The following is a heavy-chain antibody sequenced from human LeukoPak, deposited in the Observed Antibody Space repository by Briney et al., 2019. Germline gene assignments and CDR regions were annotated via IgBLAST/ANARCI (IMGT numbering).Heavy chain of an antibody. CDR3: ARVGELAVAGNFDS. J-gene: IGHJ4*01. V-gene: IGHV4-34*01. CDR1: GGSFSGYY. D-gene: IGHD6-19*01. Sequence: SETLSLTCAVYGGSFSGYYWSWTRQPPGKGLEWIGEINHSGSTNYNPSLKGRVTISVDTSKNQFSLRLTSVTAADTAVYYCARVGELAVAGNFDSWGHGTLVTVSS. CDR2: INHSGST.